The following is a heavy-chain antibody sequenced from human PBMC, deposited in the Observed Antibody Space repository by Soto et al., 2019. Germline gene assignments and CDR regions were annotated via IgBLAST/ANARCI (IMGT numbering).Heavy chain of an antibody. J-gene: IGHJ4*02. Sequence: PSETLSLTCTVSGGSISSYYWSWIRQPPGKGLEWIGYIYYSGSTNYNPSLKSRVTISVDTSKNQFSLKPSSVTAADTAVYYCARHLKLIGSSPYFDYWGQGTLVTVSS. V-gene: IGHV4-59*08. CDR2: IYYSGST. CDR3: ARHLKLIGSSPYFDY. D-gene: IGHD6-6*01. CDR1: GGSISSYY.